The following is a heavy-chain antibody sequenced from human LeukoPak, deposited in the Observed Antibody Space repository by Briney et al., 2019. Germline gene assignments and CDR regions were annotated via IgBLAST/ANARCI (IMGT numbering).Heavy chain of an antibody. Sequence: ASVKVSCKAPGYTFTSYGISWVRQAPGHGLEWMGWISAYNGNTNYAQKLQGRVTMTTDTSTSTAYMELRSLRSDDTAVYYCARGTYYYDRTRAFDIWGQGTMVTVSS. D-gene: IGHD3-22*01. CDR3: ARGTYYYDRTRAFDI. J-gene: IGHJ3*02. CDR2: ISAYNGNT. V-gene: IGHV1-18*01. CDR1: GYTFTSYG.